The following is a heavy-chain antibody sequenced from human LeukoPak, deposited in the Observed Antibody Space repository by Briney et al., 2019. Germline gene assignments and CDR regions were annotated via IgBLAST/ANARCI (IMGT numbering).Heavy chain of an antibody. D-gene: IGHD3-3*01. Sequence: GGSLRLSCAASGFTFSSYAMSWVRQAQGKGLEWVAAIWYDGSNKYYADSVKGRFTISGDNSKNTLYLQMNSLRAEDTAVYYCARTYYDFWSGYYLYGMDVWGQGTTVTVSS. CDR2: IWYDGSNK. J-gene: IGHJ6*02. CDR1: GFTFSSYA. V-gene: IGHV3-33*08. CDR3: ARTYYDFWSGYYLYGMDV.